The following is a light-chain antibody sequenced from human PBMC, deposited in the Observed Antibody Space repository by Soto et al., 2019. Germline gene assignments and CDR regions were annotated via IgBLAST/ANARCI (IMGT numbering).Light chain of an antibody. Sequence: QSVLTQPASVSGSPGQSITISCTGTSSGVGGYNYVSWFQQHPGKAPKFMIYDVSNRPSGVSNRFSGSKSGNTASLTISGLQAEDEADYYCSSYTSSSTVVFGGGTKVTVL. CDR1: SSGVGGYNY. V-gene: IGLV2-14*01. J-gene: IGLJ2*01. CDR3: SSYTSSSTVV. CDR2: DVS.